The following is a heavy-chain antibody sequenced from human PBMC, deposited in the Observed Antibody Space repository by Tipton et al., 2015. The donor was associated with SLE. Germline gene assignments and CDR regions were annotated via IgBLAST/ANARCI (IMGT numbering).Heavy chain of an antibody. D-gene: IGHD3-9*01. J-gene: IGHJ4*02. V-gene: IGHV1-8*02. CDR1: GHTFSNYD. CDR3: ARGPFLTGYYPVFDY. CDR2: MNPSGNT. Sequence: QLVQSGAEVKKPGASVKVSCKATGHTFSNYDINWVRQAPGRGLEWMGWMNPSGNTAYAQKFQDRLTMTRDTSISTAYMELRSLRSDDTAVYYCARGPFLTGYYPVFDYWGQGTLVTVSS.